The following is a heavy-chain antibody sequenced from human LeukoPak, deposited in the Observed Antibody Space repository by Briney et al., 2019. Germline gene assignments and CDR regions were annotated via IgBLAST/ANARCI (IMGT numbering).Heavy chain of an antibody. Sequence: AGGSLRLSCAASGFTFDDHGMSRVRQAPGKGLEWVSGINWNGGSTGYADSVKGRFTISRDNAKNSLYLQMNSLRAEDTALYYCAGGDRNGWYFDYWGQGTLVTVSS. D-gene: IGHD6-19*01. CDR2: INWNGGST. V-gene: IGHV3-20*04. CDR1: GFTFDDHG. J-gene: IGHJ4*02. CDR3: AGGDRNGWYFDY.